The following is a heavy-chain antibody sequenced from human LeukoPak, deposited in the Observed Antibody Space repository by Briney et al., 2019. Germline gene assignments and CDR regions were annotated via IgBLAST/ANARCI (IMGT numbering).Heavy chain of an antibody. J-gene: IGHJ6*02. Sequence: HPGGSLRLSCAASGFTFSSYAMHWVRQAPGKGLEWVAVISYDGSNKYYADSVKGRFTISRDNSKNTLYLQMNSLRAEDTAVYYCARDWYDSSGYYSYYYGMDVWGQGTTVTVSS. CDR2: ISYDGSNK. CDR1: GFTFSSYA. V-gene: IGHV3-30-3*01. D-gene: IGHD3-22*01. CDR3: ARDWYDSSGYYSYYYGMDV.